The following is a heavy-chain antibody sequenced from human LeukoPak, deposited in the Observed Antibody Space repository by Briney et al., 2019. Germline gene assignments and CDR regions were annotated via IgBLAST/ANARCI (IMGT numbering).Heavy chain of an antibody. CDR1: GFTFDDYA. V-gene: IGHV3-9*01. D-gene: IGHD5-12*01. J-gene: IGHJ4*02. Sequence: GRSLRLSCAASGFTFDDYAMHWVRQAPGKGLEWVSGISWNSGSIGYADSVKGRFTISRDNAKNSLYLQMNSLRAEDTAVYYCARDHLGGDSGYDYWGQGTLVTVSS. CDR3: ARDHLGGDSGYDY. CDR2: ISWNSGSI.